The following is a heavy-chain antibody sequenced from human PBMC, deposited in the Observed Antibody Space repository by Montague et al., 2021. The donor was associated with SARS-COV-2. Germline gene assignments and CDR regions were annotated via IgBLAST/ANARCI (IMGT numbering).Heavy chain of an antibody. CDR2: ISSSSSYI. D-gene: IGHD2-2*01. Sequence: SLRLSCAASGFTFSSYGMNWVRQAPGKGLEWVSSISSSSSYIYYADSVNARFTISRDNAKNSLYLQMNSLSAEDTAVYYCAREVRGYHNGFDPWGQGTLVTVSS. V-gene: IGHV3-21*01. CDR1: GFTFSSYG. J-gene: IGHJ5*02. CDR3: AREVRGYHNGFDP.